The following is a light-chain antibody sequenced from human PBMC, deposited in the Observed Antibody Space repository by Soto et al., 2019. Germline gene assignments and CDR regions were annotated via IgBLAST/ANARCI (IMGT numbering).Light chain of an antibody. CDR2: EVN. CDR3: SSYVDTNSFI. CDR1: RSDVGGYDY. Sequence: QSVLAQPPSASGSLGQSVTISCTGTRSDVGGYDYVSWYQQHPGKGPKVLIYEVNKRPSGVPDRFSGSKSGNTASLTVSGLQPEDEADYYCSSYVDTNSFIFGTGPKV. J-gene: IGLJ1*01. V-gene: IGLV2-8*01.